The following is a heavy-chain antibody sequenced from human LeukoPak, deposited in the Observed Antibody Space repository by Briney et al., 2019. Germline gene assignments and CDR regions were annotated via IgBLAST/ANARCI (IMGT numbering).Heavy chain of an antibody. Sequence: GASVKVSSKASGGTFSIYAISWVRQAPGQGLEWMGGIIPIFGTANYAQKFQGRVTITADKSTSTAYMELSSLRSEDTAVYYCARVAETPSQLYYYYYMDVWGKGTTVTVSS. CDR2: IIPIFGTA. CDR1: GGTFSIYA. D-gene: IGHD1-1*01. J-gene: IGHJ6*03. CDR3: ARVAETPSQLYYYYYMDV. V-gene: IGHV1-69*06.